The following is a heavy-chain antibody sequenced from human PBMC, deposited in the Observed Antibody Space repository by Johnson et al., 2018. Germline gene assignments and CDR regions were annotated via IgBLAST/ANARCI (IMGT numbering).Heavy chain of an antibody. Sequence: QVQLVQSGGGLVQPGGSLRLSCAGSGFTFSDHFMSWIRQAPGKGLEWVSYISSSGSTIYYADSVKGRFTIPRDNAKNSLYLQRDSLRAEEPAVYYCARVAREWSHYYYYYYMDVWGKGTTVTVSS. CDR3: ARVAREWSHYYYYYYMDV. CDR2: ISSSGSTI. CDR1: GFTFSDHF. D-gene: IGHD3-3*01. J-gene: IGHJ6*03. V-gene: IGHV3-11*04.